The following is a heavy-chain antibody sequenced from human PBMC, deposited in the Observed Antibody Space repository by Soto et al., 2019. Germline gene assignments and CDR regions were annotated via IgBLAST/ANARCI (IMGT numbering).Heavy chain of an antibody. CDR3: ARPVTGTDRFGYYYYYYMDV. CDR2: IYYSGST. V-gene: IGHV4-39*01. J-gene: IGHJ6*03. CDR1: GGSISSSSYY. Sequence: QLQLQESGPGLVKPSETLSLTCTVSGGSISSSSYYWGWIRQPPGKGLEWIGSIYYSGSTYYNPSLKSRVTISVDTSKNQFSLKLSSVTAADTAVYYCARPVTGTDRFGYYYYYYMDVWGKGTTVTVSS. D-gene: IGHD1-20*01.